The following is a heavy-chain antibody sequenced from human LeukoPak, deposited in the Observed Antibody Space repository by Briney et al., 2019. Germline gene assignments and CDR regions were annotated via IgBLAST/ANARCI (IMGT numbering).Heavy chain of an antibody. J-gene: IGHJ4*02. Sequence: GGSLRLSCAGSGFTFSNYAMYWVRLAPGKGLENVAGIGSNGDSTYYANSVKGRFTISRDNSKNTLFLQMGSLRAEDMAVYYCARGNVVGATRPFDYWGQGTLVTVSS. D-gene: IGHD1-26*01. CDR3: ARGNVVGATRPFDY. V-gene: IGHV3-64*01. CDR2: IGSNGDST. CDR1: GFTFSNYA.